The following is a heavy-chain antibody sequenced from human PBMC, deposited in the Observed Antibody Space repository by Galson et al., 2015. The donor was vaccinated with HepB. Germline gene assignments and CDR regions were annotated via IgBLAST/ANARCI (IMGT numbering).Heavy chain of an antibody. D-gene: IGHD3-22*01. Sequence: CAISGDSVSSNSAAWNWIMQSPSRGLEWLGRTYYRSKWYNDYAVSVKSRITINPDTSKNQFSLQLNSVTPEDTAVYYCARAVGYYDPWYFDLWGRGTLVTVSS. CDR1: GDSVSSNSAA. CDR3: ARAVGYYDPWYFDL. V-gene: IGHV6-1*01. J-gene: IGHJ2*01. CDR2: TYYRSKWYN.